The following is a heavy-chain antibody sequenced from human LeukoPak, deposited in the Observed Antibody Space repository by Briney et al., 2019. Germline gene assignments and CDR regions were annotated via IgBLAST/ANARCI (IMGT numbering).Heavy chain of an antibody. J-gene: IGHJ4*02. CDR1: GFTFSSYV. D-gene: IGHD6-19*01. V-gene: IGHV3-30-3*01. CDR2: ISYDGSNK. Sequence: GGSLRLSCAASGFTFSSYVMHWVRQAPGKGLEWVAVISYDGSNKYYADSVKGRFTISRDNSKNTLYLQMNSLRAEDTAVYYCAKEMARSSSGWYDYWGQGTLVTVPS. CDR3: AKEMARSSSGWYDY.